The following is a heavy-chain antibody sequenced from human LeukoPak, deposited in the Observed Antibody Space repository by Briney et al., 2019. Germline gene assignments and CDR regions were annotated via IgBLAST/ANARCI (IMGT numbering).Heavy chain of an antibody. Sequence: GGSLKLSCAASGFTFSGSAMHWVRQAPGKGLEYVSAISSNGGSTYYADSVKGRFTISRDNSKNTLYLQMSSLRAEDTAVYYCVKDRYSSSWYPFDYWGQGTLVTVSS. J-gene: IGHJ4*02. CDR1: GFTFSGSA. V-gene: IGHV3-64D*06. CDR2: ISSNGGST. CDR3: VKDRYSSSWYPFDY. D-gene: IGHD6-13*01.